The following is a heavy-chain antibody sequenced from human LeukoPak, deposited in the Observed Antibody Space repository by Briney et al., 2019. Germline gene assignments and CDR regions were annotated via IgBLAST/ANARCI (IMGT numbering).Heavy chain of an antibody. CDR2: IYYSGST. J-gene: IGHJ4*02. CDR3: ARGRGSQGY. Sequence: SETLSLTCTVSGGSISSYYWSWIRQPPGKGLEWIGYIYYSGSTNYNPSLKSRVTISVDTSKNQFSLKLSSVTAADPAVYYCARGRGSQGYWGQGTLVTVSS. V-gene: IGHV4-59*01. CDR1: GGSISSYY. D-gene: IGHD1-26*01.